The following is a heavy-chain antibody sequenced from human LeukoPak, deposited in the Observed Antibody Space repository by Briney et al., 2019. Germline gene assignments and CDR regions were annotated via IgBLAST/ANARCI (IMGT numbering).Heavy chain of an antibody. CDR2: ISGSGDSA. V-gene: IGHV3-23*01. CDR3: AQKRGGYTPFDY. D-gene: IGHD1-1*01. CDR1: GFTFNHYG. J-gene: IGHJ4*02. Sequence: GGSLRLSCVASGFTFNHYGMNWVRQAPGKGLEWVSIISGSGDSAFYADSVKGGFTISRNNSKNPLYLQMNNLRAEDKAIYYCAQKRGGYTPFDYWGQGTLVTVSS.